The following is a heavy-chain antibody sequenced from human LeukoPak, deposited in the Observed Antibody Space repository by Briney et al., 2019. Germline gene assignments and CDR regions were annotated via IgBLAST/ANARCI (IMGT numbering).Heavy chain of an antibody. V-gene: IGHV4-39*07. CDR3: ARVTARLGWFDP. CDR2: IYYSGST. CDR1: GGSINSSNYY. Sequence: SETLSLTCTVSGGSINSSNYYWGWIRQPPGTGLEWIGSIYYSGSTYYNPSLKSRVTISVDTSKNQFSLKLRSVTAADTAVYYCARVTARLGWFDPWGQGTLVTVSS. D-gene: IGHD2-21*02. J-gene: IGHJ5*02.